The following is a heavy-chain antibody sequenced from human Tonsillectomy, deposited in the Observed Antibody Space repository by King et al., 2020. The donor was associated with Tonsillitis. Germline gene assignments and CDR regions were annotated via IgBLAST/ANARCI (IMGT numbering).Heavy chain of an antibody. V-gene: IGHV4-31*03. CDR3: VGYSKYNAAFDV. J-gene: IGHJ3*01. D-gene: IGHD4-11*01. CDR1: GDSIYSGGYY. Sequence: VQLQESGPGLVKPSQTLSLTCTVSGDSIYSGGYYWSWIRQHPGKGLEWIGYIDYSGSTSYNPSLKSRVSISVDTSNHQFSLRLTSVTAADTAVFYCVGYSKYNAAFDVWGQGTLVTVSS. CDR2: IDYSGST.